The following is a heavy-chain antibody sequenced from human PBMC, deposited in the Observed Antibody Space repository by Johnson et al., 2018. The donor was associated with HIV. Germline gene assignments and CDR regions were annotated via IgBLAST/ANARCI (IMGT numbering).Heavy chain of an antibody. CDR3: ARDQECFYDSVFDI. V-gene: IGHV3-23*04. CDR2: IVGSGGTT. CDR1: GFTFSSYA. Sequence: VQLVESGGGVVQPGRSLRLSCAASGFTFSSYAMSWVRQAPGKGLEWVSAIVGSGGTTYYADSVKGRFTFSRDNSKNTLYLQMNSLNTEDTALYFCARDQECFYDSVFDIWGQGTMVTVSS. D-gene: IGHD3-3*01. J-gene: IGHJ3*02.